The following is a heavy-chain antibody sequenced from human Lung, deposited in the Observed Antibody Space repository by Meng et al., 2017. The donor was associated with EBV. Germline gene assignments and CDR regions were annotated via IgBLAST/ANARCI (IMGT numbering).Heavy chain of an antibody. D-gene: IGHD3-22*01. CDR3: AIGINGFYYDY. J-gene: IGHJ4*02. CDR2: INPNSGGT. Sequence: QGQLVQSGTEGRKPGASVKVSCKASGSTFTGYYMRWLLQAPGQGLEWMGRINPNSGGTNYAQKFQGRVAMTRDTSISTAYMELSRLRSDDTAVYYCAIGINGFYYDYWGQGTLVTVSS. V-gene: IGHV1-2*06. CDR1: GSTFTGYY.